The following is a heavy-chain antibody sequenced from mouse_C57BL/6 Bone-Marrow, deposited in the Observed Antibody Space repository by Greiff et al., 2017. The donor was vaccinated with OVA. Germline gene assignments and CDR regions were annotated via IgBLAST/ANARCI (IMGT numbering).Heavy chain of an antibody. J-gene: IGHJ1*03. CDR1: GYSITSDS. CDR2: ISYSGST. Sequence: VQLQQSGPGLAKPSQTLSLTCSVTGYSITSDSWNWIRKFPGNKLEYMGYISYSGSTYYNPSLKSRISITRDTSKNQYYLQLNSVTTEDTATYYCARFGGSRDWYFDVWGTGTTVTISS. V-gene: IGHV3-8*01. D-gene: IGHD1-1*01. CDR3: ARFGGSRDWYFDV.